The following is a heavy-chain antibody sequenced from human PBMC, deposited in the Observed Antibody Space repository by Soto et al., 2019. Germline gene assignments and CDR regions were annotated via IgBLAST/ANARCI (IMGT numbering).Heavy chain of an antibody. CDR2: IWYDGSNK. V-gene: IGHV3-33*01. D-gene: IGHD6-19*01. J-gene: IGHJ4*02. Sequence: ESGGGVVQPGRSLRLSCAAAGFTFSNSGMHWVRQAPGKGLEWVAVIWYDGSNKYYADSGKGRFTISRDNSKNTLYLQMNRLRAEDTAVYYCARGGAGAGGIDYWGQGTLVTVSS. CDR3: ARGGAGAGGIDY. CDR1: GFTFSNSG.